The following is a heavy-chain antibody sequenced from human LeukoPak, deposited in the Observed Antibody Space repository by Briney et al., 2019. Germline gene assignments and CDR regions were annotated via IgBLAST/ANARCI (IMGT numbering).Heavy chain of an antibody. V-gene: IGHV3-53*01. D-gene: IGHD2-15*01. J-gene: IGHJ4*02. CDR2: IYSGGST. Sequence: GGSLRLSCAASGFTVSSNYMSWVRQAPGKGLEWVSVIYSGGSTYYADSVKGRFTISRDNSKNTLYLQMNSLRAEDTAVYYCARDPGQYCSGGNCYSGHGYFDSWGQGTLVTVSS. CDR1: GFTVSSNY. CDR3: ARDPGQYCSGGNCYSGHGYFDS.